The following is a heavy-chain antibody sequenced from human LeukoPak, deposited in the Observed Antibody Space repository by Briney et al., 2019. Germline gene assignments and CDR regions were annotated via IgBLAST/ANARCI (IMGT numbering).Heavy chain of an antibody. CDR2: INHSGST. V-gene: IGHV4-34*01. J-gene: IGHJ4*02. D-gene: IGHD2-2*01. CDR3: ARGSFRDRRIVVVPAAKLSYFDY. CDR1: GGSFSGYY. Sequence: PSETLSLTCAVYGGSFSGYYWSWIRQPPGKGLEWIGEINHSGSTNYNPSLKSRVTISVDTSKNQFSLKLSSVTAADTAVYYCARGSFRDRRIVVVPAAKLSYFDYWGQGTLVTVSS.